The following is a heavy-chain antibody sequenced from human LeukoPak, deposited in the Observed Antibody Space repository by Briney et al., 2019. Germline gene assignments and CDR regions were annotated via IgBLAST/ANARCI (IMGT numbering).Heavy chain of an antibody. Sequence: ASVKVSCKASGYTFTGYYMHWVRQAPGQGLEWMEWINLNSGGTNYAQKFQGRVTMTRDTSISTAYMDLSRLRSDDTAVYYCARGGAGAYYDFWSGSDDFDIWGQGTMVTVSS. J-gene: IGHJ3*02. V-gene: IGHV1-2*02. D-gene: IGHD3-3*01. CDR3: ARGGAGAYYDFWSGSDDFDI. CDR1: GYTFTGYY. CDR2: INLNSGGT.